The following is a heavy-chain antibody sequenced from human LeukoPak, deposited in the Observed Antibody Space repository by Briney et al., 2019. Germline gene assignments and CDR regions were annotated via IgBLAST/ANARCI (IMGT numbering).Heavy chain of an antibody. J-gene: IGHJ4*02. V-gene: IGHV3-21*01. CDR3: ARDTLGEGEDANYAVYYFDY. D-gene: IGHD4/OR15-4a*01. CDR1: GFTFSSYS. CDR2: ISSSSSYI. Sequence: GGSLRLSCAASGFTFSSYSMNWVRQAPGKGLEWVSSISSSSSYIYYADSVKGRFTISRDNAKNSLYLQMNSLRAEDTAVYYCARDTLGEGEDANYAVYYFDYWGQGTPVTVSS.